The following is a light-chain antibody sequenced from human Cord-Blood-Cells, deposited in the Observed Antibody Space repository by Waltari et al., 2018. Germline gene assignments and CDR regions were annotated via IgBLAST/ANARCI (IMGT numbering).Light chain of an antibody. Sequence: QSALTQPAPVSGFPGQSITISCTGTSRDVGGLNLVSWYQQHPGQAPKLMNYEVSKRPSGVSNRFSGSKSGNTASLTISGLQAEDEADYYCCSYAGSSTYVFGTGTKVTVL. CDR3: CSYAGSSTYV. CDR2: EVS. CDR1: SRDVGGLNL. V-gene: IGLV2-23*02. J-gene: IGLJ1*01.